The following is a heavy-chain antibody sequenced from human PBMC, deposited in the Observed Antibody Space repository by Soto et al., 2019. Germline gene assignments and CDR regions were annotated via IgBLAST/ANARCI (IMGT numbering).Heavy chain of an antibody. Sequence: QIQLVQSGGEVERPGASVTVSCEASGYIFTTYGLSWVRQTPAHGLEGMGWISTDSGYTQYSQLLQGRVTMTRDTSTNTHYMELRDLTFADTGIYYCARDRPPGSLYGMDAWGQGIAVTVSS. CDR3: ARDRPPGSLYGMDA. CDR2: ISTDSGYT. J-gene: IGHJ6*02. CDR1: GYIFTTYG. V-gene: IGHV1-18*01.